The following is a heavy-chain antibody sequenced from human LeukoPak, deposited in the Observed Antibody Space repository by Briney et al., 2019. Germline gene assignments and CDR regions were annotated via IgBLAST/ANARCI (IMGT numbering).Heavy chain of an antibody. D-gene: IGHD3-22*01. J-gene: IGHJ4*02. CDR1: GFTVSSNY. CDR3: TKGRYSSGYYFIFDN. Sequence: PGGSLRLSCAASGFTVSSNYMSWIRQSPGKGLEWIAYTYYSGTTNYNPSLKSRVTISVDTAKNQFSLKVSSVTAADTAVYYCTKGRYSSGYYFIFDNWGQGALVTVSS. CDR2: TYYSGTT. V-gene: IGHV4-59*02.